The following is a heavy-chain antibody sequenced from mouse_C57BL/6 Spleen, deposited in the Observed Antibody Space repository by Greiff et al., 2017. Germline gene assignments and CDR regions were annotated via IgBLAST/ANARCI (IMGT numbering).Heavy chain of an antibody. V-gene: IGHV1-15*01. CDR1: GYTFTDYE. CDR2: IDPETGGT. Sequence: QVQLQQSGAELVRPGASVTLSCKASGYTFTDYEMHWVKQTPVHGLEWIGAIDPETGGTAYNQKFKGKAILTADKSSSTAYMELSSLTSEDSAVYYCTRDYGSSPGDYAMDYWGQGTSVTVSS. CDR3: TRDYGSSPGDYAMDY. J-gene: IGHJ4*01. D-gene: IGHD1-1*01.